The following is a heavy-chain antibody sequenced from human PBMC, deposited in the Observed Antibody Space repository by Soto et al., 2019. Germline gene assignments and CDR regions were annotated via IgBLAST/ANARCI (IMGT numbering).Heavy chain of an antibody. J-gene: IGHJ4*02. CDR2: ISYDGSNK. CDR3: AKGTGSYLFY. V-gene: IGHV3-30*18. Sequence: PGGSLRLSCAASGFTFSSYGMHWVRQAPGKGLEWVAVISYDGSNKYYADSVKGRFTISRDNSKNTLYLQMNSLRAEDTAVYYCAKGTGSYLFYWGQGTLVTVSS. D-gene: IGHD1-26*01. CDR1: GFTFSSYG.